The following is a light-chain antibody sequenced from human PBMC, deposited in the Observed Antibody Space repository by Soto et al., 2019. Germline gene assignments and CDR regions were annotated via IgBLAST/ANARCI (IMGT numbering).Light chain of an antibody. CDR1: SSNIGAGYD. Sequence: QSVLTQPPSVSGAPGQRVTISCTGSSSNIGAGYDVHWYQQRPGTAPKLLIFGNSNRPSGVPDRFSGSKSGTSASLAITGLQAEDEGDYYCQSYDNSLSGPVFGGGTKLTVL. CDR3: QSYDNSLSGPV. CDR2: GNS. J-gene: IGLJ2*01. V-gene: IGLV1-40*01.